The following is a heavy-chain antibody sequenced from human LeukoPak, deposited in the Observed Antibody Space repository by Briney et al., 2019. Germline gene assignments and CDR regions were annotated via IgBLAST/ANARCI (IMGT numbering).Heavy chain of an antibody. J-gene: IGHJ4*02. CDR1: GGSIRSGGYY. CDR3: ARATGGQAFCSGGSCYFDY. D-gene: IGHD2-15*01. Sequence: SQTLSLTCTVSGGSIRSGGYYWSWIRQHPGKGLEWIGYIYYSGSTYYNPSLKSRVTISVDTSKNQFSLKLSSVTAADTAVYYCARATGGQAFCSGGSCYFDYWAREPWSPSPQ. V-gene: IGHV4-31*03. CDR2: IYYSGST.